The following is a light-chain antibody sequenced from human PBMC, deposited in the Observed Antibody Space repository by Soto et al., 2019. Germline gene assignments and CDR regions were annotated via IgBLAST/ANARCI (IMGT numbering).Light chain of an antibody. CDR2: RAS. Sequence: DIQMTQAPSTLSASVGDRVTITCRASQSITDWLAWYQQKPGKAPTLLIYRASSLESGVPSRFSGSGYGDQFSLTISSLQPDDFAPYYCQQYNGTFGQGTRWIS. CDR3: QQYNGT. J-gene: IGKJ1*01. CDR1: QSITDW. V-gene: IGKV1-5*03.